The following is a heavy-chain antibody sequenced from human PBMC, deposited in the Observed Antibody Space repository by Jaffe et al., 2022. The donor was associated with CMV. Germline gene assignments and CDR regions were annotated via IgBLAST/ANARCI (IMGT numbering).Heavy chain of an antibody. Sequence: QLRLQESGPGLVKPSETLSLTCSVSAGSISSSSYSWGWIRQPPGKGLDWIATIHYGGNSYYSPSLRSRVTISADTSKNQFSLTLSSVTAADTAVYYCARIVRDGYNQMDYWGRGTLVTVSS. V-gene: IGHV4-39*01. CDR1: AGSISSSSYS. CDR3: ARIVRDGYNQMDY. J-gene: IGHJ4*02. CDR2: IHYGGNS. D-gene: IGHD2-21*01.